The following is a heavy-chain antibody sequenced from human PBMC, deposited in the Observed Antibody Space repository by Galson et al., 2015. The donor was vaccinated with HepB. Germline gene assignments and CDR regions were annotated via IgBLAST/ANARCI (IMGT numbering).Heavy chain of an antibody. J-gene: IGHJ4*02. CDR1: GFTFSSYS. D-gene: IGHD4-17*01. Sequence: SLRLSCAASGFTFSSYSMNWVRQAPGKGLEWVAVISYDGSNKYYADSVKGRFTISRDNSKNTLYLQMNSLRAEDTAVYYCAREVSAVTTIGYYFDYWGQGTLVTVSS. V-gene: IGHV3-30*03. CDR3: AREVSAVTTIGYYFDY. CDR2: ISYDGSNK.